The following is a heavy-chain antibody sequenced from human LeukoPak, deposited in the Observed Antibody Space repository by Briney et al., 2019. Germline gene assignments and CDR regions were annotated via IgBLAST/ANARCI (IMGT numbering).Heavy chain of an antibody. V-gene: IGHV4-34*01. Sequence: SETLSLTCTVYGGSFSGYYWSWIRQPPGKGLEWIGEINHSGSTNYNPSLKSRVTISVDTSKNQFSLKLSSVTAADTAVYYCARDRPSGSGSSFSLGMDVWGQGTTVTVSS. CDR2: INHSGST. D-gene: IGHD3-10*01. J-gene: IGHJ6*02. CDR3: ARDRPSGSGSSFSLGMDV. CDR1: GGSFSGYY.